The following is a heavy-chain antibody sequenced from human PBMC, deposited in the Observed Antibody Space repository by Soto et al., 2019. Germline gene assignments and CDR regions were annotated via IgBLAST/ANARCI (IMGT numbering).Heavy chain of an antibody. CDR2: ISAYNGNT. CDR1: GSVLGRDG. CDR3: ARGGYGGRLEDFDY. Sequence: CCTSTGSVLGRDGVNCLRQAAGQGNEWMGWISAYNGNTKYAQNLQGRVTITRDTSASTAYMELSSLRSEDTAVYYCARGGYGGRLEDFDYWGQGTLVTVSS. J-gene: IGHJ4*02. D-gene: IGHD4-17*01. V-gene: IGHV1-18*01.